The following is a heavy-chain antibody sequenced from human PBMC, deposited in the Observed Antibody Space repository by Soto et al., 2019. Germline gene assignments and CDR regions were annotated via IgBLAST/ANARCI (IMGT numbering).Heavy chain of an antibody. CDR2: INHSGST. CDR3: ARGRGYYYYYYYMDV. CDR1: GGSFSGYY. J-gene: IGHJ6*03. V-gene: IGHV4-34*01. Sequence: PSETLSLTCAVYGGSFSGYYWSWIRQPPGKGLEWIGEINHSGSTNYNPSLKSRVTISVDTSKNQFSLKLSSVTAADTAVYYCARGRGYYYYYYYMDVWGKGTTVTVSS. D-gene: IGHD3-10*01.